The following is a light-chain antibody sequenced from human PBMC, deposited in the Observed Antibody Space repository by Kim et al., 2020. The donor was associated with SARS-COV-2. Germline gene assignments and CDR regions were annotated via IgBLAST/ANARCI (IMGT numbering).Light chain of an antibody. J-gene: IGKJ3*01. V-gene: IGKV3-11*01. CDR3: QQRISWPFT. CDR1: QGVSTF. Sequence: LSPGERATLSCRASQGVSTFLAWYQQKPGQAPRLRIHDASNRANGIPARFSGSGSGTDFTLTISSLEPGDFAVYYCQQRISWPFTFGPGTKVDIK. CDR2: DAS.